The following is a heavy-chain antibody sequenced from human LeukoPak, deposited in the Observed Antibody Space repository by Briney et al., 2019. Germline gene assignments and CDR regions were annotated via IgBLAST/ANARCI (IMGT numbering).Heavy chain of an antibody. CDR1: GFTFSSYA. J-gene: IGHJ4*02. CDR3: TRLRLYCSSTSCSSFDY. CDR2: IRSKAYGGTT. D-gene: IGHD2-2*01. V-gene: IGHV3-49*04. Sequence: GGSLRLSCAASGFTFSSYAMTWVRQAPGKGMEWVGFIRSKAYGGTTEYAASVKGRFTISRDDSKSIACLQMNSLKTEDTAVYYCTRLRLYCSSTSCSSFDYWGQGTLVTVSS.